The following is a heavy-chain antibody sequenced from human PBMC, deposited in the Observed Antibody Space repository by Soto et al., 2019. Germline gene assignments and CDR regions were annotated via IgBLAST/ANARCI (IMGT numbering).Heavy chain of an antibody. CDR3: ARRQNYYDSSGYSRWYFDY. CDR1: AYSFTTYW. Sequence: GESLKISCKGSAYSFTTYWIGWVRQMPGKGLEWMGIIYPADSDTRYSPSFQGQVTISADRSISTAYLQWSSLKASDAAMYYCARRQNYYDSSGYSRWYFDYWGQGILVTVSS. CDR2: IYPADSDT. V-gene: IGHV5-51*01. J-gene: IGHJ4*02. D-gene: IGHD3-22*01.